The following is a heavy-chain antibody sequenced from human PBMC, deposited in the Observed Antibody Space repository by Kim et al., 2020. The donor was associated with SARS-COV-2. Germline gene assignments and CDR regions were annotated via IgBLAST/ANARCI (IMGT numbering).Heavy chain of an antibody. CDR3: ARLSGSWYAGSPRYYFDY. J-gene: IGHJ4*02. V-gene: IGHV3-66*04. Sequence: KGRFTISRDNAKNTLYLQMTSLRAEDTAVYYCARLSGSWYAGSPRYYFDYWGQGTLVTVSS. D-gene: IGHD6-13*01.